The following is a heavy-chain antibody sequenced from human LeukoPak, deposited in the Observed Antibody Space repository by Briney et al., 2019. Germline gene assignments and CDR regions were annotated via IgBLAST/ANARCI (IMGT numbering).Heavy chain of an antibody. J-gene: IGHJ4*02. CDR3: ATQYCSSTSCYRRLPNFDY. CDR1: GGTFSSYA. V-gene: IGHV1-69*05. CDR2: IIPIFGTA. Sequence: GASVKVSCKASGGTFSSYAISWVRQAPGQGLEWMGGIIPIFGTANYAQKFQGRVTITTDESTSTAYMELSSLRSEDTAVYYCATQYCSSTSCYRRLPNFDYWGQGTLVTVSS. D-gene: IGHD2-2*02.